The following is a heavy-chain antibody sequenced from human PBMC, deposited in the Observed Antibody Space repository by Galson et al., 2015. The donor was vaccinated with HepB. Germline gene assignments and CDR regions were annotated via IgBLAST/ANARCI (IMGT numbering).Heavy chain of an antibody. CDR2: IKEDGSEK. CDR3: AKDGYDVLTAKHDALDF. J-gene: IGHJ3*01. V-gene: IGHV3-7*01. CDR1: GFTFSNDW. Sequence: SLRLSCAASGFTFSNDWMSWVRQAPGKGLEWVANIKEDGSEKHYVDSVKGRFTISRDESKNTLYLQMNSLRAEDTAVYYCAKDGYDVLTAKHDALDFWGQGTMVTVSS. D-gene: IGHD3-9*01.